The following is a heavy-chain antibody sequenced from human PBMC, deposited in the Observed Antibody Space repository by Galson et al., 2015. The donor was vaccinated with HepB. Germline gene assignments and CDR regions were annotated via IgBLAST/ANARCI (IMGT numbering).Heavy chain of an antibody. CDR2: IKQDGSEK. CDR1: GFTFSSYW. D-gene: IGHD3-10*01. J-gene: IGHJ4*02. Sequence: SCKASGFTFSSYWMSWVRQAPGKGLEWVANIKQDGSEKYYVDSVKGRFTISRDNAKNPLYLQMNSLRAEDTAVYYCARGAIDYYGSGSHDYWGQGTLVTVSS. CDR3: ARGAIDYYGSGSHDY. V-gene: IGHV3-7*03.